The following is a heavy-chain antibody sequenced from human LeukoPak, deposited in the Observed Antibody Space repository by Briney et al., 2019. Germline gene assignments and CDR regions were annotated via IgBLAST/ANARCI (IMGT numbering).Heavy chain of an antibody. D-gene: IGHD6-19*01. CDR1: GGTFSSYA. CDR2: INPNSGGT. J-gene: IGHJ4*02. V-gene: IGHV1-2*06. Sequence: ASVKVSCKASGGTFSSYAISWVRQAPGQGLEWMGRINPNSGGTNYAQKFQGRVTMTRDTSISTAYMELSRLRSDDTAVYYCARSDSLRGWYHYWGQGTLVTVSS. CDR3: ARSDSLRGWYHY.